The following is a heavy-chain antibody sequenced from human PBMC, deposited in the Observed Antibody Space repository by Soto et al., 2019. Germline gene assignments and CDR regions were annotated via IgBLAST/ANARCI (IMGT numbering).Heavy chain of an antibody. D-gene: IGHD3-22*01. V-gene: IGHV4-30-4*01. J-gene: IGHJ5*02. Sequence: PSETLSLTCTVSGGSISSGDYYWSWIRQPPGKGLEWIGYIYYSGSTYYNPSLKSRVTISVDTSKNQFSLKLSSVTAADTAVYYCARGAPINITMIVVVINWFDPWGQGTLVTVSS. CDR2: IYYSGST. CDR1: GGSISSGDYY. CDR3: ARGAPINITMIVVVINWFDP.